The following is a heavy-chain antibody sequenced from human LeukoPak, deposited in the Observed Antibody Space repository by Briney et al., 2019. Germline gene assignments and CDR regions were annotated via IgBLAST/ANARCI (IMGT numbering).Heavy chain of an antibody. D-gene: IGHD3-22*01. Sequence: GWSLRLSCVASGFTFSSYWMRWVRQAPGKGLVWVSRIKSDGSTNYADSVKGRFTISRDNAKNTVSLQMNSLRAEDTGVYFCARAPSEIGGYYPEYFRHWGQGTLVTVSS. CDR1: GFTFSSYW. V-gene: IGHV3-74*01. CDR3: ARAPSEIGGYYPEYFRH. J-gene: IGHJ1*01. CDR2: IKSDGST.